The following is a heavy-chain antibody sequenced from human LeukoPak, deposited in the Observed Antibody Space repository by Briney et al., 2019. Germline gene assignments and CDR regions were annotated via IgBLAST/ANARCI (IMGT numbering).Heavy chain of an antibody. CDR3: ARNPVEMTTVTPFDY. D-gene: IGHD4-17*01. CDR2: INHSGST. J-gene: IGHJ4*02. Sequence: SETLSLTCAVYGGSFSGYYWSWIRQPPGKGLEWIGEINHSGSTNHNPSLKSRVTISVDTSKNQFSLKLSSVTAADTAVYYCARNPVEMTTVTPFDYWGQGTLVTVSS. CDR1: GGSFSGYY. V-gene: IGHV4-34*01.